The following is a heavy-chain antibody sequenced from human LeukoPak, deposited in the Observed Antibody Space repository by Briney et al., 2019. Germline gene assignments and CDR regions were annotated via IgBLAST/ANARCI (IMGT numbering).Heavy chain of an antibody. CDR1: GCTFSSYG. CDR3: AKVYDSSGYYSGGGLRLGFDI. J-gene: IGHJ3*02. CDR2: ISYDGSNK. D-gene: IGHD3-22*01. V-gene: IGHV3-30*18. Sequence: GGSLRLSWAASGCTFSSYGMHWVRKAPGKGLEWVAVISYDGSNKYYADSVKGRFTISRDNSKNTLYLQMNSLRAEDTAVYYCAKVYDSSGYYSGGGLRLGFDIWGQGTMVTVSS.